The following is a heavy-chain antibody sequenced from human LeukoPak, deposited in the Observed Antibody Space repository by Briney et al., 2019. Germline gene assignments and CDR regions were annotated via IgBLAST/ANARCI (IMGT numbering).Heavy chain of an antibody. D-gene: IGHD3-22*01. V-gene: IGHV3-48*04. CDR2: ISSSGSVI. CDR1: GFTFNTYS. Sequence: GGSLRLSCAASGFTFNTYSMNWVRQAPGKGLEWVSYISSSGSVIYYAGSVKGRFTISRDSATDSLYLQMNSLRAEDTAVYYCAKDRYSDNTGHHYENEYWGQGTLVTVSS. J-gene: IGHJ4*02. CDR3: AKDRYSDNTGHHYENEY.